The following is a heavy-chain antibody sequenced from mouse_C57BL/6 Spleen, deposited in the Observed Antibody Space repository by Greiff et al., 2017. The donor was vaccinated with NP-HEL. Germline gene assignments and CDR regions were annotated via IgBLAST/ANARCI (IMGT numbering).Heavy chain of an antibody. CDR2: ISSGGSYT. Sequence: EVQGVESGGDLVKPGGSLKLSCAASGFTFSSYGMSWVRQTPDKRLEWVATISSGGSYTYYPDSVKGRFTISRDNAKNTLYLQMSSLKSEDTAMYYCARWYYGSSPAWFAYWGQGTLVTVSA. J-gene: IGHJ3*01. CDR3: ARWYYGSSPAWFAY. D-gene: IGHD1-1*01. V-gene: IGHV5-6*01. CDR1: GFTFSSYG.